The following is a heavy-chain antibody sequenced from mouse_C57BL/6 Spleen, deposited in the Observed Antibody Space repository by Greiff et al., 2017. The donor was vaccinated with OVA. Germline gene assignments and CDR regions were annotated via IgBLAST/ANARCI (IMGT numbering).Heavy chain of an antibody. CDR1: GYSFTGYY. J-gene: IGHJ2*01. V-gene: IGHV1-42*01. D-gene: IGHD1-1*01. Sequence: VQLKQSGPELVKPGASVKISCKASGYSFTGYYMNWVKQSPEKSLEWIGEINPSTGGTTYNQKFKAKATLTVDKSSSTAYMQLKSLTSEDSAVYYCARSNYYGSSSFDYWGQGTTLTVSS. CDR2: INPSTGGT. CDR3: ARSNYYGSSSFDY.